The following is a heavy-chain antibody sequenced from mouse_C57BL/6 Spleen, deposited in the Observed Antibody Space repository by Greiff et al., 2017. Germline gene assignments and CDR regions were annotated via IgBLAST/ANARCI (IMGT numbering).Heavy chain of an antibody. CDR1: GYTFTSYW. D-gene: IGHD1-1*01. V-gene: IGHV1-50*01. CDR3: ARWSGYYYGTEFAY. Sequence: QVQLQQPGAELVKPGASVKLSCKASGYTFTSYWMQWVKQRPGQGLEWIGEIDPSDSYTNYNQKFKGKATLTVDTSSSTAYMQLSSLTSEDSAVYYCARWSGYYYGTEFAYWGQGTLVTVSA. J-gene: IGHJ3*01. CDR2: IDPSDSYT.